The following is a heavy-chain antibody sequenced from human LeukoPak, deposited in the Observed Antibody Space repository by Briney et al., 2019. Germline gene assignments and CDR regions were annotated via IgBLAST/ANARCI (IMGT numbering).Heavy chain of an antibody. CDR1: GFTFSSYW. J-gene: IGHJ4*02. V-gene: IGHV3-7*01. D-gene: IGHD3-3*01. CDR3: ARARIFGVVPYFDY. CDR2: IKQDGSEK. Sequence: GGSLRPSCAASGFTFSSYWMSWVRQAPGKGLEWVANIKQDGSEKYYVDSVKGRFTISRDNAKNSLYLQMNSLRAEDTAVYYCARARIFGVVPYFDYWGQGTLVTVSS.